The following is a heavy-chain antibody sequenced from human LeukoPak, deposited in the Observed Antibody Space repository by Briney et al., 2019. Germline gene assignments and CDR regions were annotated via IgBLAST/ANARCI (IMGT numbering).Heavy chain of an antibody. V-gene: IGHV1-69*05. CDR2: IIPIFGTA. CDR1: GGTFSSYA. Sequence: ASVKVSCKASGGTFSSYAISWVRQAPGQGLEWMGRIIPIFGTANYAQKFQGRVTITTDESTGTAYMELSSLRSEDTAVYYCATYWPGPYGDYEGYYYMDVWGKGTTVTVSS. D-gene: IGHD4-17*01. J-gene: IGHJ6*03. CDR3: ATYWPGPYGDYEGYYYMDV.